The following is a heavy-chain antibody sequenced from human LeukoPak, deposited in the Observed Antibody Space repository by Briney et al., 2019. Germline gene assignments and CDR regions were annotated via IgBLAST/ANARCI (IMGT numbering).Heavy chain of an antibody. J-gene: IGHJ5*02. CDR1: GYTFTSYG. CDR3: ARDGLRLWFGELLYFDP. D-gene: IGHD3-10*01. CDR2: ISAYNGNT. V-gene: IGHV1-18*01. Sequence: ASVKVSCKASGYTFTSYGISWVRQAPGQGLEWMGWISAYNGNTNYAQKLQGRVTMTTDTSTSTAYMEPRSLRSDDTAVYYCARDGLRLWFGELLYFDPWGQGTLVTVSS.